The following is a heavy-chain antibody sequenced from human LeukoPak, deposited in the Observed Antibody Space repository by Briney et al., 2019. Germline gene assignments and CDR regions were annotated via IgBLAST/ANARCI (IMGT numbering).Heavy chain of an antibody. V-gene: IGHV1-18*01. D-gene: IGHD2-15*01. CDR3: ARKEGYCSGGSCFVDY. CDR2: ISAYNGNT. CDR1: GYTFTSYG. J-gene: IGHJ4*02. Sequence: ASVKVSCKASGYTFTSYGISWVRQAPGQGLEWMGWISAYNGNTNYAQKLQGRVTMTTDTSTSTAYMELRSLRSDDTAVYYCARKEGYCSGGSCFVDYWSQGTLVTVSS.